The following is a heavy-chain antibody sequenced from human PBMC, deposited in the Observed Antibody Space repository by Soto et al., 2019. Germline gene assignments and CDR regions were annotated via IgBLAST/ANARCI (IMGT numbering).Heavy chain of an antibody. V-gene: IGHV4-59*01. D-gene: IGHD5-12*01. J-gene: IGHJ6*03. Sequence: SETLSLTCTVSGSSISSYYWSWIRQPPGKGLEWIGYIYYSGSTNYNPSLKSRVTISVDTSKNQFSLKLSSVTAADTAVYYCARTYSGYDIYYYYYMDVWGKGTTVTVSS. CDR1: GSSISSYY. CDR2: IYYSGST. CDR3: ARTYSGYDIYYYYYMDV.